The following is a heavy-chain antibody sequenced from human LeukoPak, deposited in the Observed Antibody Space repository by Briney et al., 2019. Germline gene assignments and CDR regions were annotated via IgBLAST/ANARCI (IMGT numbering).Heavy chain of an antibody. V-gene: IGHV3-33*01. J-gene: IGHJ3*02. CDR2: IWYDGSNK. Sequence: GGSLRLSCAASGFTFSSYGMHWVRQAPGKGLEWVAVIWYDGSNKYYADSVKGRFTISRDNSKNTLYLQMNSLRAEDTAVYYCVREEWELPHAFDIWGQGTMVTVSS. CDR3: VREEWELPHAFDI. CDR1: GFTFSSYG. D-gene: IGHD1-26*01.